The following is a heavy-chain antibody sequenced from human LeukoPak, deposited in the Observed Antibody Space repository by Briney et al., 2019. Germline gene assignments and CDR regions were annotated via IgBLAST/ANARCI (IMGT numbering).Heavy chain of an antibody. D-gene: IGHD2-2*01. Sequence: SETLSLTCTVSGGSISSGGYYWSWIRQPPGKGLEWIGYIYHSGSTYYNPSLKSRVTISVDRSKNQFSLKLSSVTAADTAVYYCARRPPLGYCSSTSCNDAFDIWGQGTMVTVSS. CDR1: GGSISSGGYY. CDR2: IYHSGST. CDR3: ARRPPLGYCSSTSCNDAFDI. V-gene: IGHV4-30-2*01. J-gene: IGHJ3*02.